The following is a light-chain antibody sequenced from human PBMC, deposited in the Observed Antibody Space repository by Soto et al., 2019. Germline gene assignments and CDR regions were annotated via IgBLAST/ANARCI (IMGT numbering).Light chain of an antibody. CDR3: QTYDNSLSGSKV. J-gene: IGLJ2*01. Sequence: QTVVTQPPSVSGAPGQRVTISCTGSSSNIGAGYGVHWYQQFPGKAPKLLLYGNTNRPSGVPDRFSGSKSGTSASLAITGLQAEDEADYYCQTYDNSLSGSKVFGGGTQLTVL. CDR1: SSNIGAGYG. V-gene: IGLV1-40*01. CDR2: GNT.